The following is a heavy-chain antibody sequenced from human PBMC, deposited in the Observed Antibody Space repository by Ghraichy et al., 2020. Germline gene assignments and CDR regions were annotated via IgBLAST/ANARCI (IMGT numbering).Heavy chain of an antibody. Sequence: GSLRLSCAASGFTFSSYWMSWVRQAPGKGLEWVANIKQDGSAKYYVDSVKGRFTISRDNAKNSLYLEMNSLRADDTAVYYCAKDSFSKGDYWGQGTLVTVSS. V-gene: IGHV3-7*01. CDR2: IKQDGSAK. D-gene: IGHD4-11*01. J-gene: IGHJ4*02. CDR1: GFTFSSYW. CDR3: AKDSFSKGDY.